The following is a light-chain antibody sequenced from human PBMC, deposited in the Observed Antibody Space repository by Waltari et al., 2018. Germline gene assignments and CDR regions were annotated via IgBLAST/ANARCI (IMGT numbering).Light chain of an antibody. CDR3: AAWDDSLNGDV. CDR1: RSNLGGNT. V-gene: IGLV1-44*01. J-gene: IGLJ1*01. Sequence: QSVLTQPPSASGTPGQRVTVSCSGSRSNLGGNTVHWYHQLPGTAPKLLIYSNTQRPSGFPDRFSGSKSGTSASLAISGLQSGDEADYYCAAWDDSLNGDVFGTGTKVTVL. CDR2: SNT.